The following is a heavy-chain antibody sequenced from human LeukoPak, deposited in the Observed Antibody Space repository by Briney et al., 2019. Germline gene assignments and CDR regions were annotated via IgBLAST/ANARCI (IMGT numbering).Heavy chain of an antibody. CDR1: GYTFTSYD. CDR2: ITAYNGNT. CDR3: AREAAAAVYFDH. D-gene: IGHD6-13*01. J-gene: IGHJ4*02. Sequence: ASVKVSCKASGYTFTSYDINWVRQAPGQGLEWMGWITAYNGNTKYAQKFQDRVTMTTDTSTSTAYMELRRLRSDDTAVYYCAREAAAAVYFDHWGQGTLVTVSS. V-gene: IGHV1-18*01.